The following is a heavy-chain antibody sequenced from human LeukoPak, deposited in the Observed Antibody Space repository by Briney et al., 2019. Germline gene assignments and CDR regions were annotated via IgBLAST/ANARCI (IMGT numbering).Heavy chain of an antibody. CDR2: TYYRSKWYN. D-gene: IGHD6-19*01. CDR1: GDSVSSNSAA. Sequence: SQTLSLTCAISGDSVSSNSAAWNWIRQSPSGGLEWLGRTYYRSKWYNDYAVSVKSRITINPDTSKNQFSLQLNSVTPEDTAVYYCAREREQWLVREFDYWGQGTLVTVSS. J-gene: IGHJ4*02. CDR3: AREREQWLVREFDY. V-gene: IGHV6-1*01.